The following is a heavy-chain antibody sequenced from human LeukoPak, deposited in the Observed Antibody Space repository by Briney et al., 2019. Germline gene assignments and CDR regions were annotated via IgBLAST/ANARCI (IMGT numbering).Heavy chain of an antibody. V-gene: IGHV4-34*01. CDR3: ATPLDYYDSSGYHQGGD. D-gene: IGHD3-22*01. CDR2: INHSGST. Sequence: SETLPLTCAVYGGSFSGYYWSWIRQPPGKGLEWIGEINHSGSTNYNPSLKSRVTISVDTSKNQFSLKLSSVTAADTAVYYCATPLDYYDSSGYHQGGDWGQGTLVTVSS. J-gene: IGHJ4*02. CDR1: GGSFSGYY.